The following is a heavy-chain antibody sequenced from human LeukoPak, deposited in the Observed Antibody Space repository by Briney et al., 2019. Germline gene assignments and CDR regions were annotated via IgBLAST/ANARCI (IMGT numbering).Heavy chain of an antibody. CDR2: ISGSGGST. V-gene: IGHV3-23*01. CDR3: ARDGDSGSYRWEAFDI. J-gene: IGHJ3*02. D-gene: IGHD1-26*01. CDR1: GFTFNSYA. Sequence: GGSLRLSCAASGFTFNSYAMSWVRQAPGKWLEWVSAISGSGGSTYYADSVKGRFTISRDTSKYTLYLHMNSLRAEDTAVYYCARDGDSGSYRWEAFDIWGQGTMVTVSS.